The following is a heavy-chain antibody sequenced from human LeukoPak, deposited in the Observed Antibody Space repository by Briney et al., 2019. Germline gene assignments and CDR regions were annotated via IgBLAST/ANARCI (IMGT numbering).Heavy chain of an antibody. CDR3: AHYGDGVY. D-gene: IGHD4-17*01. J-gene: IGHJ4*02. V-gene: IGHV4-34*01. Sequence: SETLSLTCAVYGGSFSGYYWSWIRQPPGKGLEWIGEINHSGSTNYNPSLKSRVTISVDTSKNQFSLKLSSVTAADTALYYCAHYGDGVYWGQGTLVTVSS. CDR1: GGSFSGYY. CDR2: INHSGST.